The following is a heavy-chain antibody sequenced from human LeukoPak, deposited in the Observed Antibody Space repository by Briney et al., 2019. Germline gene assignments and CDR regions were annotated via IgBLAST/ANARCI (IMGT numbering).Heavy chain of an antibody. Sequence: ASVKVSCKASGGTFSSYAISWVRQAPGQGLEWMGWMNPNSGNTGSAQKFQGRVSMTRNTSISTAYMELSSLRSEDTAVYYCARDLWDYYGSGSFDYYYYMDVWGKGTTVTISS. V-gene: IGHV1-8*02. J-gene: IGHJ6*03. CDR2: MNPNSGNT. CDR3: ARDLWDYYGSGSFDYYYYMDV. D-gene: IGHD3-10*01. CDR1: GGTFSSYA.